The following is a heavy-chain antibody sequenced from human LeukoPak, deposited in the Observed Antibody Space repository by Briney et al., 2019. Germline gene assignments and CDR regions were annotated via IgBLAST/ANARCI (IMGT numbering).Heavy chain of an antibody. D-gene: IGHD4-23*01. J-gene: IGHJ5*02. CDR3: AKGDDYGANTRLPKYNWFDP. Sequence: TGGSLRLSCAASGFTFSSYAMHWVRQAPGRGLEWVALIRYDGNNKNYADSVKGRFTISRDNSQDTMYLQMNSLRAEDTAVYYCAKGDDYGANTRLPKYNWFDPWGQGTLVTVSS. CDR2: IRYDGNNK. V-gene: IGHV3-30*02. CDR1: GFTFSSYA.